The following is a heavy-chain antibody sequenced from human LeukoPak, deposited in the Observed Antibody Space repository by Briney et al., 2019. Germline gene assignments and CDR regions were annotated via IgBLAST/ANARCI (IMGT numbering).Heavy chain of an antibody. Sequence: GGSPRLSCTASGFTFGDYTMTWVRQAPGKGLEWVGFIRSKAYGGTTEYAASVKGRFTISRDDSKSIAYLQMNSLKTEDTAVYYCTRTTPLYDFWSGYPTNPWGQGTLVTVSS. CDR1: GFTFGDYT. CDR2: IRSKAYGGTT. V-gene: IGHV3-49*04. D-gene: IGHD3-3*01. CDR3: TRTTPLYDFWSGYPTNP. J-gene: IGHJ5*02.